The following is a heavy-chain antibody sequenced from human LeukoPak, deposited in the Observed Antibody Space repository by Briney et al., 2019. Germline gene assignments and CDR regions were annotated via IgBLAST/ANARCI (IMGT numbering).Heavy chain of an antibody. V-gene: IGHV4-34*01. D-gene: IGHD6-13*01. J-gene: IGHJ4*02. Sequence: PSETLSLTCAVYGGSFSGYYWSWIRQPPGKGLEWIGEINHSGSTNYNPSLKSRVTISVDTSKNQFSLKLSSVTAADTAVYYCARGHPIAAASTELEAEDDYWGQGTLVTVSS. CDR1: GGSFSGYY. CDR3: ARGHPIAAASTELEAEDDY. CDR2: INHSGST.